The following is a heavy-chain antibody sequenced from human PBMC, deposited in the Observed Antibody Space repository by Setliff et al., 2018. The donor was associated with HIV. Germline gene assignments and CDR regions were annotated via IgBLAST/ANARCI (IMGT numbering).Heavy chain of an antibody. V-gene: IGHV4-59*02. CDR2: IYYDGTT. J-gene: IGHJ6*03. CDR1: GGSVSGYF. CDR3: ARGPGTPQITMVRGFYLDV. D-gene: IGHD3-10*01. Sequence: SETLSLTCTVSGGSVSGYFWSWIRQPPGRGLEWIGYIYYDGTTNSNPSLKSRVTISVTTSKNHFSLRLSSVTAADTAVYYCARGPGTPQITMVRGFYLDVWGKGTTVTVSS.